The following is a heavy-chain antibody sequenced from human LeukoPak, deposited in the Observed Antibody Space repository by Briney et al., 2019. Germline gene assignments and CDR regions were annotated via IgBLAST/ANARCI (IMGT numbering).Heavy chain of an antibody. Sequence: SETLSLTCTVSDGSVSSYYWSWIRQTPGNGLEWIGDVYYSGSTNYNPSLKSRVTISVDTSKNQFSLKLSSVTAADTAVYYCARGGGDSRWRYYIDYWGQGTLVTVSS. CDR3: ARGGGDSRWRYYIDY. CDR1: DGSVSSYY. D-gene: IGHD2-21*02. V-gene: IGHV4-59*02. CDR2: VYYSGST. J-gene: IGHJ4*02.